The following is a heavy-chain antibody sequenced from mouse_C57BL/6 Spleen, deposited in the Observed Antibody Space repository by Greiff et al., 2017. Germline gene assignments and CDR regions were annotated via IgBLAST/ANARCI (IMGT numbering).Heavy chain of an antibody. V-gene: IGHV1-15*01. CDR3: TSGENYFDY. CDR1: GYTFTDYE. Sequence: VQLQESGAELVRPGASVTLSCKASGYTFTDYEMPWVKQTPVHGLEWIGAIDPETGGTAYNQKFKGKAILTADKSSSTAYMELRSLTSEDSAVYYCTSGENYFDYWGQGTTLTVSS. CDR2: IDPETGGT. J-gene: IGHJ2*01.